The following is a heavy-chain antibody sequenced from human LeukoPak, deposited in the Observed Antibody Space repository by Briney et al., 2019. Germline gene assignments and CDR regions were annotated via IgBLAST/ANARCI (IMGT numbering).Heavy chain of an antibody. D-gene: IGHD3-10*01. J-gene: IGHJ4*02. V-gene: IGHV4-59*01. CDR2: IYYSGST. CDR1: GGSISSYY. Sequence: PSETLSLTCTVSGGSISSYYWSWIRQPPGKGLEWIGYIYYSGSTNYNPSLKSRVTISVDTSKNQFSLKLSSVTAADTAVYYCARHLSYGSGSYLGYWGQGTLVTVSS. CDR3: ARHLSYGSGSYLGY.